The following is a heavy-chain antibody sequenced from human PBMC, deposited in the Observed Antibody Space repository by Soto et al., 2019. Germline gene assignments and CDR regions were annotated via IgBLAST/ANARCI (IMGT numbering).Heavy chain of an antibody. Sequence: GGSLRLSCAASGFTFSSFVMSWVRQAPGKGLEWVSTINKSGESTYYADSVKGRLTISRDNSKNMLFLQVNGLRAEDTAVYYCAKDPPTTGTTFDYWGRGTLVTVSS. D-gene: IGHD1-1*01. CDR3: AKDPPTTGTTFDY. J-gene: IGHJ4*02. CDR1: GFTFSSFV. V-gene: IGHV3-23*01. CDR2: INKSGEST.